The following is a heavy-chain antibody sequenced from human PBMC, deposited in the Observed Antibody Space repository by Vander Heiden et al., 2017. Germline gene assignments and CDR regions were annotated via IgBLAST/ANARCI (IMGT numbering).Heavy chain of an antibody. CDR1: GCTFTNAW. CDR3: TTGGSYSAFDI. V-gene: IGHV3-15*07. Sequence: EVQLVESGGGLVKPGGCLRPSCAVSGCTFTNAWMNWVRQAPRKGLEWVGRIKSKAEGGATDYAAPVKGRFTISRDDSENTVYLQMNSLKSEDTAVYYCTTGGSYSAFDIWGQGTMVTVSS. D-gene: IGHD1-26*01. J-gene: IGHJ3*02. CDR2: IKSKAEGGAT.